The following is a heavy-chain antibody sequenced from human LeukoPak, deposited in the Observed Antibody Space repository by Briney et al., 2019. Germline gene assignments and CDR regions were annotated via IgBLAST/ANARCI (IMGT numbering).Heavy chain of an antibody. J-gene: IGHJ4*02. CDR3: ARVMGGTSGSYHRLILDY. D-gene: IGHD1-26*01. V-gene: IGHV1-69*04. CDR2: IIPILGIA. Sequence: EASVKVSCKASGGTFSSYAISWVRQAPGQGLEWMGRIIPILGIANYAQKFQGRVTITADKSTSTAYMELSSLRSEDTAVYYCARVMGGTSGSYHRLILDYWGQGTLVTVSS. CDR1: GGTFSSYA.